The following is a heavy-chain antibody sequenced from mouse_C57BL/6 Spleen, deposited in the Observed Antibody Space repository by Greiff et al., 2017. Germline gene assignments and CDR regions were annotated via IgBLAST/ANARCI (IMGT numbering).Heavy chain of an antibody. J-gene: IGHJ2*01. D-gene: IGHD1-1*01. Sequence: QVQLKESGAELVRPGTSVKMSCKASGYTFTNYWIGWAKQRPGHGLEWIGDIYPGGGYTNYNEKFKGKATLTADKSSSTAYMQFSSLTSEDSAIYYCARSNGSSYFDYWGQGTTLTVSS. CDR1: GYTFTNYW. CDR2: IYPGGGYT. CDR3: ARSNGSSYFDY. V-gene: IGHV1-63*01.